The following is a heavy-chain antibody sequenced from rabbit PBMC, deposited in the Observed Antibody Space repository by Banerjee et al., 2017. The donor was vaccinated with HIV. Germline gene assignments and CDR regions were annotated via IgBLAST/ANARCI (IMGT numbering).Heavy chain of an antibody. J-gene: IGHJ4*01. CDR3: ARGDAGGIYWTRDLKL. CDR1: GFSFSSSYY. V-gene: IGHV1S40*01. CDR2: INAGNSGST. Sequence: QSVEESGGDLVKPGGTLTLTCKASGFSFSSSYYMCWVRQAPGKGLEWIACINAGNSGSTYYASWAKGRFTISKTSSTTVTLQMTSLTAADTATYFCARGDAGGIYWTRDLKLWGPGTLVTVS. D-gene: IGHD8-1*01.